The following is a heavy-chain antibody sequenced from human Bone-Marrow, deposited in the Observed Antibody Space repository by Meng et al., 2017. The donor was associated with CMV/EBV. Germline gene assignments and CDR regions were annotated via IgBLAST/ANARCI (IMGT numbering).Heavy chain of an antibody. V-gene: IGHV3-23*01. D-gene: IGHD6-13*01. CDR3: ARSHPRSWHY. Sequence: GESLKISCAASGFTFNNYPMTWVRQGPGKGLEWVSAIRGNGDDTYYADSVKGRFTISRDNSKNSVYLQMNSLRAEDTAVYYCARSHPRSWHYWGQGTLVTVSS. CDR1: GFTFNNYP. CDR2: IRGNGDDT. J-gene: IGHJ4*02.